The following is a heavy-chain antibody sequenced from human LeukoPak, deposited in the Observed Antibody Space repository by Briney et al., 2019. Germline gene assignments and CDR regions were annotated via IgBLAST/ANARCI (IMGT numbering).Heavy chain of an antibody. D-gene: IGHD2-15*01. Sequence: GGSLRLSCAASGFTFSSYGMHWVRQAPGKGLEWVAFIRYDGSNKYYADSVKGRFTISRDNSKNTLYLQMNSLRAEDTAVYYCAREGTYCSGGSCYSYYFQHWGQGTLVTVSS. CDR1: GFTFSSYG. V-gene: IGHV3-30*02. CDR3: AREGTYCSGGSCYSYYFQH. J-gene: IGHJ1*01. CDR2: IRYDGSNK.